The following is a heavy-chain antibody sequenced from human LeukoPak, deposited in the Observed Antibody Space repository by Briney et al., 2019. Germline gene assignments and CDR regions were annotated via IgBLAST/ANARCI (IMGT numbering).Heavy chain of an antibody. CDR3: ARVRSGYGTMDV. CDR2: IYHSGST. D-gene: IGHD2-2*03. V-gene: IGHV4-38-2*02. CDR1: GYSISTGYF. J-gene: IGHJ6*04. Sequence: PSETLSLTCTVSGYSISTGYFWGWIRQPPGKGLEWIGNIYHSGSTYYNPSLKSRVTISVDTSKNQFSLKLSSVTAADTAVYYCARVRSGYGTMDVWGKGTTVTVSS.